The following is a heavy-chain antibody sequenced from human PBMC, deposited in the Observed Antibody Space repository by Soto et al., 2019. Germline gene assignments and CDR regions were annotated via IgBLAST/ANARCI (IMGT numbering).Heavy chain of an antibody. CDR1: GFTFSSYS. CDR2: ISSSSSYI. J-gene: IGHJ3*02. D-gene: IGHD2-2*01. CDR3: ARDAGQNCSSTSCYVDAFNI. V-gene: IGHV3-21*01. Sequence: EVQLVESGGGLVKPGGSLRLSCAASGFTFSSYSMNWVRQAPGKGLEWVSSISSSSSYIYYADSVKGRFTISRDNAKNPLYLKRNSLRAENTVVYYCARDAGQNCSSTSCYVDAFNIGGQGKMVTV.